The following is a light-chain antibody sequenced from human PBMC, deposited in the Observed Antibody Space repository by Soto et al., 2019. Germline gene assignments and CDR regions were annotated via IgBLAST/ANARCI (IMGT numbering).Light chain of an antibody. CDR1: SSDVGGYNY. V-gene: IGLV2-14*01. CDR2: EVS. Sequence: QSVLTQPASVSGSPGQSITISCTGTSSDVGGYNYVSWYQQYPGKAPKLMIYEVSNRPSGVSYRFSGSKSGNTASLTISGLLAEDEADYYCNSYTSSSTLVFGTGTKVTVL. CDR3: NSYTSSSTLV. J-gene: IGLJ1*01.